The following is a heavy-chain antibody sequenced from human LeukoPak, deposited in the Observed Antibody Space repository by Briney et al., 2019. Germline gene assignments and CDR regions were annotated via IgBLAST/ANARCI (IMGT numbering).Heavy chain of an antibody. CDR2: IKQDGSEK. J-gene: IGHJ4*02. Sequence: GGSLRLSCAASGFTFSSYWMSWVRQAPGKGLEWVANIKQDGSEKYYVDSVKGRFTISRDNAKNSLYLQMNSLRAEDTAVYYCASTIDYYDSSYFDYWGQGTLVTVSS. D-gene: IGHD3-22*01. V-gene: IGHV3-7*01. CDR3: ASTIDYYDSSYFDY. CDR1: GFTFSSYW.